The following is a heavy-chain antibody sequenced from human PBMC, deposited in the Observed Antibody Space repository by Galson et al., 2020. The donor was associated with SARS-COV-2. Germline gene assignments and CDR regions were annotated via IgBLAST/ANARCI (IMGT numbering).Heavy chain of an antibody. CDR1: GFSLSTYT. D-gene: IGHD2-2*01. J-gene: IGHJ4*01. CDR3: ARDSCSRTSCQNFDY. Sequence: GESLKISCAASGFSLSTYTMNWVRQAPGKGLEWVSSVSSGSTYIYYADSVRGRFTISGDNAKNSLYLQMNSLRAEDTGIYYCARDSCSRTSCQNFDYWGHGTVVTVSS. CDR2: VSSGSTYI. V-gene: IGHV3-21*01.